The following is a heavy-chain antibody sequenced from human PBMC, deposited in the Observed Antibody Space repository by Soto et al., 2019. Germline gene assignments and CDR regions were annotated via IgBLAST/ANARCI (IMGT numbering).Heavy chain of an antibody. J-gene: IGHJ6*02. V-gene: IGHV1-18*01. CDR3: ARDDYGDYASEYYYGMDV. CDR2: ISAYNGNT. D-gene: IGHD4-17*01. Sequence: ASVKVSCKASGYTFTSYGISWVRQAPGQGLEWMGWISAYNGNTNYAQKLQGRVTMTTDTSTSTAYMELRSLRSDDTAVYCCARDDYGDYASEYYYGMDVWGQGTTVTVSS. CDR1: GYTFTSYG.